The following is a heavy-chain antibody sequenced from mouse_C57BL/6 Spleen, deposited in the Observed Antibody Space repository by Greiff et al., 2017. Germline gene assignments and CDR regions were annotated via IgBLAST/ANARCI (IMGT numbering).Heavy chain of an antibody. CDR2: IHPNSGST. V-gene: IGHV1-64*01. J-gene: IGHJ1*03. CDR3: ARGVYYGSSWGYFDV. Sequence: QVQLQQPGAELVKPGASVKLSCKASGYTFTSYWMHWVKQRPGQGLEWIGMIHPNSGSTNYNEKFKSKATLTVDKSSSTAYMQLSSLTSEDSAVYYWARGVYYGSSWGYFDVWGTGNTVTVSS. D-gene: IGHD1-1*01. CDR1: GYTFTSYW.